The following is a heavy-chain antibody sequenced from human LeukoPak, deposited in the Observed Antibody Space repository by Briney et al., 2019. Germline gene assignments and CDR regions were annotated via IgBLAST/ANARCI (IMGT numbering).Heavy chain of an antibody. CDR3: AKSVFHIMTDYYFALDV. Sequence: GGSLRLSCAASGFTFSNYAMTWVRQAPGKGLEWVSTVSSGDGITYYADSVKGRFTISRDNSQHTLYLQVSSLRAEDTAVYFCAKSVFHIMTDYYFALDVWGQGTTVTVSS. D-gene: IGHD3-9*01. J-gene: IGHJ6*02. V-gene: IGHV3-23*01. CDR1: GFTFSNYA. CDR2: VSSGDGIT.